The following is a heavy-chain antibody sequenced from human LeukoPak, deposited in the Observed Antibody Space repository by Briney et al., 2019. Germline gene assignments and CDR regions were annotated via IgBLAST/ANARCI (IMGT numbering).Heavy chain of an antibody. CDR2: ISSSSSYI. J-gene: IGHJ3*02. V-gene: IGHV3-21*01. D-gene: IGHD6-19*01. CDR3: ARVSAVRYAFDI. CDR1: GFSLTIYW. Sequence: GGSLRLSCAASGFSLTIYWMSWVRQAPGKGLELVSSISSSSSYIYYADSVKGRFTISSDNAKNSLYLQMNSLRAEDTAVYYCARVSAVRYAFDIWGQGTMVTVSS.